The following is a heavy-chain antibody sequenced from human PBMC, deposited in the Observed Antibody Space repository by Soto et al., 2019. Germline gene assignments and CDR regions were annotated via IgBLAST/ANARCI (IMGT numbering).Heavy chain of an antibody. CDR3: ARDLKFAQPDY. D-gene: IGHD1-1*01. V-gene: IGHV4-4*07. CDR1: GGSISSYY. CDR2: IYSSGST. Sequence: QVQLQESGPGLVKPSETLSLTCTVSGGSISSYYWSWIRQPSGKGLEWIGRIYSSGSTNYNPSRKSRVTMSLDTSKNQFSLRLSSVTAADTAVYYCARDLKFAQPDYWGQGTQVTVSS. J-gene: IGHJ4*02.